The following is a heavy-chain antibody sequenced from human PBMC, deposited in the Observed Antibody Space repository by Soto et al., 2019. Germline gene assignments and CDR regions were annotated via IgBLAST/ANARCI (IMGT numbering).Heavy chain of an antibody. CDR1: GFTFSSYW. J-gene: IGHJ4*02. CDR3: ASSARGLYGEYN. CDR2: INSDGSNT. Sequence: EVQLVESGGGLVQPGGSLRLSCAASGFTFSSYWIHWVRQAPGKGLVWVSRINSDGSNTNYAESVKGRFTISRVNAKKTVDLQMNGLSAENTAVYYCASSARGLYGEYNWGRGTPVTVYS. V-gene: IGHV3-74*01. D-gene: IGHD4-17*01.